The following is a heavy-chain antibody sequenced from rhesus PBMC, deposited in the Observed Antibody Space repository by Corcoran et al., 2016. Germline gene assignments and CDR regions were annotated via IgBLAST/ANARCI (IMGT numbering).Heavy chain of an antibody. V-gene: IGHV4-80*01. CDR2: IYGNSAST. D-gene: IGHD5-36*01. Sequence: QVQLQESGPGLVKPSETLSLTCAVSGGSFSRYWWSWIRQPPGKGLEWIGEIYGNSASTNYNPSLKNRVTISKDTSKNQFSLKLSTVTAADTAVYYCAKDNYGYDYWGQGVLVTVSS. CDR1: GGSFSRYW. CDR3: AKDNYGYDY. J-gene: IGHJ4*01.